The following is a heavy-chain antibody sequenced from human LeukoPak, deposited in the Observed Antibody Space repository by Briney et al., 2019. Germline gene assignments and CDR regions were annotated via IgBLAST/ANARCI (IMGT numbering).Heavy chain of an antibody. J-gene: IGHJ6*02. CDR1: GGTFSSYA. CDR3: AIYDFWSGYLITGYYYYGMDV. CDR2: MNPNSGTT. Sequence: GSSVKVSCKASGGTFSSYAISWVRQATGQGLEWMGWMNPNSGTTGYAQKFQGRVTMTRNTSISTAYMELSSLRSEDTAVYYCAIYDFWSGYLITGYYYYGMDVWGQGTTVTVSS. V-gene: IGHV1-8*02. D-gene: IGHD3-3*01.